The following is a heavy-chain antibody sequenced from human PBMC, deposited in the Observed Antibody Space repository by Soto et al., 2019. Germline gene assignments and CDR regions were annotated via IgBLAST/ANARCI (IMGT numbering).Heavy chain of an antibody. J-gene: IGHJ4*02. D-gene: IGHD2-2*02. V-gene: IGHV1-2*02. CDR2: INPNSGGT. Sequence: QVQLVQSGAEVKKPGASVKVSCKASGYTFTGYYMHWVRQAPGQGLEWMGWINPNSGGTNYAQKFQGRVTMTRDTSTSTVYMELSSLRSEDTAVYYCARDRFCSSTSCYNRLFDYWGQGTLVTVSS. CDR1: GYTFTGYY. CDR3: ARDRFCSSTSCYNRLFDY.